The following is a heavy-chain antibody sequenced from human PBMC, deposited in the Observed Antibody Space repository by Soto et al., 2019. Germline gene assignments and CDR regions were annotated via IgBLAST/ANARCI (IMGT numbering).Heavy chain of an antibody. CDR1: GYTFTSYG. Sequence: GASVKVSCKASGYTFTSYGISWVRQAPGQGLEWMGWISAYNGNTNYAQKLQGRVTMTTDTFTSTAYMELRSLRSDDTAVYYCAREVSLGYCSGGSCYYIDYWGQGTLVTVSS. D-gene: IGHD2-15*01. V-gene: IGHV1-18*01. CDR2: ISAYNGNT. J-gene: IGHJ4*02. CDR3: AREVSLGYCSGGSCYYIDY.